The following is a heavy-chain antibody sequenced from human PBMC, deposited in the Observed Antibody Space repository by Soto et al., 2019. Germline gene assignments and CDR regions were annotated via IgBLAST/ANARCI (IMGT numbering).Heavy chain of an antibody. D-gene: IGHD3-10*01. Sequence: GGSLRLSCAASGFIFKMYWMHWVRQSPGKGLVWISRIYNDGTYSDCADSVRGRFTISRDNVNDTLYLQMNNLRAEDSGLYYCTRGPRPISTGTGAYWGQGTQVTVSS. CDR1: GFIFKMYW. CDR3: TRGPRPISTGTGAY. CDR2: IYNDGTYS. J-gene: IGHJ4*02. V-gene: IGHV3-74*01.